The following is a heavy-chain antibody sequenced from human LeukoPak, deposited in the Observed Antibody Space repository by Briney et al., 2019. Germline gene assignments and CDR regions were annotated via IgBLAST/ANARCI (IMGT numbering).Heavy chain of an antibody. J-gene: IGHJ4*02. CDR1: GGSISSSIYY. V-gene: IGHV4-39*01. CDR3: ARRLGGSGSYYY. CDR2: IYYSGST. Sequence: PSETLSLTCSVSGGSISSSIYYWGGLRQPPGEVLGWIGSIYYSGSTYYNPSLKSRVTISVDTSNNQFSLKLRSVTAADTAVYYCARRLGGSGSYYYWGQGTLVTVSS. D-gene: IGHD3-10*01.